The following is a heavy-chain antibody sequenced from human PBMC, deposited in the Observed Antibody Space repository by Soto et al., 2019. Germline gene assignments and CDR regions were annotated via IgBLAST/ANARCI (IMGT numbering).Heavy chain of an antibody. CDR3: VEPGAYWTR. CDR2: VTGSGDTS. D-gene: IGHD1-1*01. CDR1: GFSFANYA. Sequence: EMQLLESGGGLVQPGGSLRLSCKASGFSFANYAMAWVRQPQGKGLEWVSSVTGSGDTSYYADSVKDRFTISRDNSKWTLYLQMNSLRVDDTAIYYCVEPGAYWTRWGQGTPVTVSS. J-gene: IGHJ4*02. V-gene: IGHV3-23*01.